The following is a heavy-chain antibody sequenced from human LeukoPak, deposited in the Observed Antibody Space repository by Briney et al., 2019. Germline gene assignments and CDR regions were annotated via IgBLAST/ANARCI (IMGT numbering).Heavy chain of an antibody. V-gene: IGHV1-46*01. Sequence: ASVKVSCKASGYTFTSYYMHWVRQAPGQGLEWMGIINPSGGSTSYAQKFQGRVTMTRDTSTSTAYMELRSLRSDDTAVYYCAREFDSRGDYWGQGTLVTVSS. CDR3: AREFDSRGDY. J-gene: IGHJ4*02. D-gene: IGHD3-10*01. CDR2: INPSGGST. CDR1: GYTFTSYY.